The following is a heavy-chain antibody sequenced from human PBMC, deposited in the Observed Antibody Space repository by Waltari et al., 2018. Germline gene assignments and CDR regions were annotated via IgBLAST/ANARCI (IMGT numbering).Heavy chain of an antibody. CDR2: IIPILGIA. V-gene: IGHV1-69*09. CDR1: GGTFSSYA. CDR3: ARDPHPTITPARYYYYGMDV. J-gene: IGHJ6*02. D-gene: IGHD1-20*01. Sequence: QVQLVQSGAEVKKPGSSVKVSCKASGGTFSSYAISWVRPAPGQGLGWMGRIIPILGIANYAQKFQGRVTITADKSTSTAYMELSSLRSEDTAVYYCARDPHPTITPARYYYYGMDVWGQGTTVTVSS.